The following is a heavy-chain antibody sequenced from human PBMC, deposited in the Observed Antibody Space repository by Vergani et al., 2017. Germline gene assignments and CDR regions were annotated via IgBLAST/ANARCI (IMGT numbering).Heavy chain of an antibody. CDR3: ARSSMGTTVFDY. CDR2: IYTSGSA. J-gene: IGHJ4*02. CDR1: SDPTSGGRHY. Sequence: QVQLQESGPGLVKPSQTLSPPRTVLSDPTSGGRHYWSWIRQPAGKGLEWIGRIYTSGSANYNPSLKSRFTISVNTSKNQFSLNLSSVTAADTAVYYCARSSMGTTVFDYWGQGILVTVSS. D-gene: IGHD1-26*01. V-gene: IGHV4-61*02.